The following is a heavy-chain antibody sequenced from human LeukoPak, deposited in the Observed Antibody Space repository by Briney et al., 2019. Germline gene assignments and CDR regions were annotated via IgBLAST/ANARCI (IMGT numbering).Heavy chain of an antibody. V-gene: IGHV4-59*01. D-gene: IGHD3-22*01. J-gene: IGHJ4*02. CDR3: ARSDSSGSHFDY. Sequence: SETLSLTCTVSGGSISSYYWSWIRQPPGKGLEWIGYIYYSGSTNYNPSLKSRVTISVDTSKNQFSLKLSSVTAADTAVYYCARSDSSGSHFDYWGQGTLVTVSS. CDR2: IYYSGST. CDR1: GGSISSYY.